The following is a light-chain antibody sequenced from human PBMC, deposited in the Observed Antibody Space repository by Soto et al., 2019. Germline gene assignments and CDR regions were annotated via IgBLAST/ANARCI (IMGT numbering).Light chain of an antibody. V-gene: IGKV3-20*01. CDR3: QQYGSSPPYT. CDR2: ATS. J-gene: IGKJ2*01. CDR1: QSVGNN. Sequence: EIVVTQSPATLSVSPGERATLSCRASQSVGNNFAWYQQKPGQAPRLLIFATSTRATGVPARFSGSGSGTDFTLTISRLEPEDFAVYYCQQYGSSPPYTFGQGTKLEIK.